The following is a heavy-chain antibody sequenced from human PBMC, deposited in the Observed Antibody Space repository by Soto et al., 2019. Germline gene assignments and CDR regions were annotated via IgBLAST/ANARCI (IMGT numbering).Heavy chain of an antibody. Sequence: QVQLVQSGAEVKKPWSSVKLSCKAAGGTSSSYSVTWVRQAPGQGLEWMGRIIPIIGITDYAQKFQYRVTITADKSTSTTYMELSGLRSEDTAVYYCARGTPSADYFDYWGQGTLVTVSS. CDR2: IIPIIGIT. CDR3: ARGTPSADYFDY. J-gene: IGHJ4*02. D-gene: IGHD1-7*01. CDR1: GGTSSSYS. V-gene: IGHV1-69*02.